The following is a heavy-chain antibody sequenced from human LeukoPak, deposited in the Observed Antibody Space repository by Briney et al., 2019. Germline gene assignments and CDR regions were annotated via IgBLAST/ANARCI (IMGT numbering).Heavy chain of an antibody. CDR2: ISHSGST. Sequence: SETLSLTXVVSGYSISNDYYWGWIRQPPGRGLEWIGSISHSGSTYYNPSLKSRVTISADTSKNQFSLKLSSVTAADTAVYYCATEVGQWLVRTWGQGTPVTVSS. V-gene: IGHV4-38-2*01. J-gene: IGHJ5*02. D-gene: IGHD6-19*01. CDR3: ATEVGQWLVRT. CDR1: GYSISNDYY.